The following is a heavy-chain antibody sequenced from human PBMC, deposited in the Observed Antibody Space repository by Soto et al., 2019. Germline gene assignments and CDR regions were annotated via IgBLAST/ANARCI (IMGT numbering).Heavy chain of an antibody. V-gene: IGHV3-33*01. CDR2: IWYDGSNK. CDR1: GFTFSNYG. Sequence: QVQLVESGGGVVQPGRSLRLSCVASGFTFSNYGMHWVRQAPGKGPEWVAVIWYDGSNKDHADSVKGRFTISRDNSRNTLYRQMNSLRAEDTAVYYCASALETGDYWGQGTLVTVSS. D-gene: IGHD3-10*01. J-gene: IGHJ4*02. CDR3: ASALETGDY.